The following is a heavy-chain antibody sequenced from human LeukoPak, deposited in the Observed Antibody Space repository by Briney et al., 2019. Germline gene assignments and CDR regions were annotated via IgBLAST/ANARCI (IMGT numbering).Heavy chain of an antibody. CDR2: IPYDGSNK. CDR1: GFTFSSYA. V-gene: IGHV3-30-3*01. J-gene: IGHJ4*02. Sequence: PGGSLRLSCAASGFTFSSYAMHWVRQAPGKGLEWVAVIPYDGSNKYYADSVKGRFTISRDNSKNTLYLQMNSLRAEDTAVYYCARVVVSSSWYYFDYWGQGALVTVSS. D-gene: IGHD6-13*01. CDR3: ARVVVSSSWYYFDY.